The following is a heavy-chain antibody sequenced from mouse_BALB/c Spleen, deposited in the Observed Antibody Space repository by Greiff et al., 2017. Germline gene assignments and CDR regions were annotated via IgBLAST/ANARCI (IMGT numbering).Heavy chain of an antibody. CDR3: AKRVDY. CDR1: GFSLTSYG. V-gene: IGHV2-2*01. J-gene: IGHJ4*01. CDR2: IWSGGST. Sequence: VKLVESGPGLVQPSQSLSITCTVSGFSLTSYGVHWVRQSPGKGLEWLGVIWSGGSTDYNAAFISRLSISKDNSKSQVFLKLNSLQTDDTATYYCAKRVDYWGQGTSVTVSS.